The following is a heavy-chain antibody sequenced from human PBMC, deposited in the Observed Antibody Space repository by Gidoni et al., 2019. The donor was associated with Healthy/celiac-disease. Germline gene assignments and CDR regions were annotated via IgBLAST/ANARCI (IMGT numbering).Heavy chain of an antibody. CDR2: IFSNDEK. J-gene: IGHJ6*02. CDR1: GFSLSNARMG. CDR3: ARIRFIAAAGRDLYYYGMDV. Sequence: QVTLKESGPVLVKPTETLTLTCTVSGFSLSNARMGVSWIRQPPGKALEWLAHIFSNDEKSYSTSLKGRLTISKDTSKSQVVLTMTNMDPVDTATYYCARIRFIAAAGRDLYYYGMDVWGQGTTVTVSS. V-gene: IGHV2-26*01. D-gene: IGHD6-13*01.